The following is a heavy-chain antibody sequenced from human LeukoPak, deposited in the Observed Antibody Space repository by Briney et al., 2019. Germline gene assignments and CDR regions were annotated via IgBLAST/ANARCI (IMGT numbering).Heavy chain of an antibody. CDR2: INPSGGST. D-gene: IGHD1-26*01. Sequence: ASVKVSCKASGYTFTSNYMLWVRQAPGQGLEWMRIINPSGGSTSYAQKFQGRVTMTRDTSTSTVYMELSSLRSEDTAVYYCARVGGNYPINWGQGSLVTVSS. V-gene: IGHV1-46*01. CDR3: ARVGGNYPIN. J-gene: IGHJ4*02. CDR1: GYTFTSNY.